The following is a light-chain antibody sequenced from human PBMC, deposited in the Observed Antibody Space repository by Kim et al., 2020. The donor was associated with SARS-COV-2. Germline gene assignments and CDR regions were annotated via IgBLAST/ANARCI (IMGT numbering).Light chain of an antibody. V-gene: IGLV1-47*02. J-gene: IGLJ3*02. CDR1: SSNIGGNS. Sequence: QSVLTQPPSASGTPGQSVTIACSGSSSNIGGNSVYWYQQHPGTAPQLIIYFNSHRPSGVPDRGSGSKSGTSASLLISGLRSADEADYYCAAWDDRMSAWVFGGGTQLTVL. CDR3: AAWDDRMSAWV. CDR2: FNS.